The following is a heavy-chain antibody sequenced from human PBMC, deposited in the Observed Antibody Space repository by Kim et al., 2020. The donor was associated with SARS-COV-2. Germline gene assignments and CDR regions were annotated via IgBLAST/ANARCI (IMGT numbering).Heavy chain of an antibody. V-gene: IGHV4-34*01. Sequence: SPSPKSRFPISVDTSKNQFSLKLTSVTAADTAVFYCARVYYDSSGYLFDYWGQGTLVTVSS. J-gene: IGHJ4*02. CDR3: ARVYYDSSGYLFDY. D-gene: IGHD3-22*01.